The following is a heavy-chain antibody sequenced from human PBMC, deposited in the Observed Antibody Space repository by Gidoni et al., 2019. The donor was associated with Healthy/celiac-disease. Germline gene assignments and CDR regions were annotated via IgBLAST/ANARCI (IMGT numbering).Heavy chain of an antibody. CDR3: AGLSGYDFDY. Sequence: QVQLQESGPGLVQPSETLSLTCTVSGYSISSGYYWGCLRQPPGKGLEWIGSIYHSGSTYYNPSIKSRVTISVDTSKNQFSLKLSSVTAADTAVYYCAGLSGYDFDYWGQGTLVTVSS. D-gene: IGHD5-12*01. CDR1: GYSISSGYY. CDR2: IYHSGST. J-gene: IGHJ4*02. V-gene: IGHV4-38-2*02.